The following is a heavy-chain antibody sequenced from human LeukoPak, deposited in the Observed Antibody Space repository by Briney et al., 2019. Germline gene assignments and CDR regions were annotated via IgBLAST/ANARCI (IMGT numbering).Heavy chain of an antibody. V-gene: IGHV4-30-4*01. CDR2: IHYSGST. CDR3: ARAAAGTNSWYYFDY. CDR1: GDSISSGDHY. J-gene: IGHJ4*02. D-gene: IGHD6-19*01. Sequence: SQTLSLTCTVSGDSISSGDHYWSWIRQPPGKGLEWIGYIHYSGSTYYNPSLKSRVIIPGDMSKNQLSLSLNSLTAADSAMYYCARAAAGTNSWYYFDYWGQGTLVTVSS.